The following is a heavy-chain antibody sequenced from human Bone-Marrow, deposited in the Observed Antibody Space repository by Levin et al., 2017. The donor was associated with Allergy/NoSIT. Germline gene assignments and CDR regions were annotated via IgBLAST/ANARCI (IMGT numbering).Heavy chain of an antibody. CDR1: GSSIGSIYY. D-gene: IGHD4-17*01. CDR3: ARVSGAPPYYYYYMDV. CDR2: IYQSGDT. V-gene: IGHV4-38-2*01. J-gene: IGHJ6*03. Sequence: SQTLSLPCDVSGSSIGSIYYWGWIRQPPGKGLEWIGSIYQSGDTSYNPSLESRVSMSVDTSNNRFSLRLRSVTAADTALYYCARVSGAPPYYYYYMDVWGKGTTVTVSS.